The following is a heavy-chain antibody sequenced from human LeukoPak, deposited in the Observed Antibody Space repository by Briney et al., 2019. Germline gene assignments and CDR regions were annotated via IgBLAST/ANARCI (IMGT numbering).Heavy chain of an antibody. D-gene: IGHD4-17*01. CDR3: ARDYGAPSTFYFDY. CDR1: GYTFTGYY. V-gene: IGHV1-2*02. J-gene: IGHJ4*02. CDR2: TNPNSGGT. Sequence: ASVKVSCKASGYTFTGYYMHWVRQAPGQGLEWMGWTNPNSGGTNYAQKFQGRVTMTRDTSISTAYMELSRLRSDDTAVYYCARDYGAPSTFYFDYWGQGTLVPVP.